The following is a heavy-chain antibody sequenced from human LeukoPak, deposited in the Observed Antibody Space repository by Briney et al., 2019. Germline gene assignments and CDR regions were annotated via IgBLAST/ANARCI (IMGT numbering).Heavy chain of an antibody. Sequence: SETLSLTCTVSGDSISGTSFYWGWIRQPPGKGLEWIGSIYYSGSTYYNPSLKSRVTISVDTSKNQFSLKLSSVTAADTAVYYCARVGPPDAFDIWGQGTMVTVSS. V-gene: IGHV4-39*07. CDR3: ARVGPPDAFDI. J-gene: IGHJ3*02. CDR1: GDSISGTSFY. CDR2: IYYSGST.